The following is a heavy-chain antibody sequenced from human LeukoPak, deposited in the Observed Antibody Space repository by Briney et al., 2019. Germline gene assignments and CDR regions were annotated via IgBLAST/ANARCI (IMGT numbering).Heavy chain of an antibody. J-gene: IGHJ4*02. CDR3: ARGDDRLILDY. CDR2: IYYSGST. CDR1: GGSISSYY. Sequence: PSETLSLTCTVSGGSISSYYWSWIRQPPGKGLEWIGCIYYSGSTNYNPSLKSRVTISVDTSKNQFSLKLSSVTAADTAVYYCARGDDRLILDYWGQGTLVTVSS. V-gene: IGHV4-59*01. D-gene: IGHD1-1*01.